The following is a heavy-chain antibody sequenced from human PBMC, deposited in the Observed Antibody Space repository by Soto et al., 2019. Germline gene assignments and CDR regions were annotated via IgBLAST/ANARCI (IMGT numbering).Heavy chain of an antibody. Sequence: SETLCLTCTVSGGSISSSSYYWGWIRQPPGKGLEWIGSIYYSGSTNYNPSLKSRVTISVDTSKNQFSLKLSSVTAADTAVYYCARGGRGYDLAWFDPWGQGTLVTVSS. CDR2: IYYSGST. V-gene: IGHV4-39*07. D-gene: IGHD5-12*01. J-gene: IGHJ5*02. CDR1: GGSISSSSYY. CDR3: ARGGRGYDLAWFDP.